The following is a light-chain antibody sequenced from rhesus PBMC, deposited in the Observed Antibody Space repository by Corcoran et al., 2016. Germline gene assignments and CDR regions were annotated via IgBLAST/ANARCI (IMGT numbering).Light chain of an antibody. Sequence: DIQMTQSPSSLSASVGDTVTITCRASQSISSWLEWFQQKPGKAPKLLIYKAYTLQSGVPPRFSGSGSGTNFTLTISSLQPEDFATYYCLHYNSSPFTFGGGTKVDIK. J-gene: IGKJ4*01. CDR1: QSISSW. V-gene: IGKV1-22*01. CDR2: KAY. CDR3: LHYNSSPFT.